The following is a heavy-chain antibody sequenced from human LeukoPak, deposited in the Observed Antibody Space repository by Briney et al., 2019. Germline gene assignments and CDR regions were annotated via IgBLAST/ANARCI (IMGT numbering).Heavy chain of an antibody. CDR3: ARGRGIAARPAFDY. J-gene: IGHJ4*02. CDR2: ISYDGSNK. CDR1: GFTFSSYA. V-gene: IGHV3-30-3*01. D-gene: IGHD6-6*01. Sequence: GGSLRLSCAASGFTFSSYAMSWVRQAPGKGLEWVAVISYDGSNKYYADSVKGRFTISRDNSKNTLYLQMNSLRAEDTAVYYCARGRGIAARPAFDYWGQGTLVTVSS.